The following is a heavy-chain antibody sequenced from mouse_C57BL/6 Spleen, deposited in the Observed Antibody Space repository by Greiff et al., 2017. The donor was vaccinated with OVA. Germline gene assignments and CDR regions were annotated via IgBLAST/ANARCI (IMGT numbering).Heavy chain of an antibody. CDR3: AKCYYSNSYFDY. Sequence: QVQLQQPGTELVKPGASVKLSCKASGYTFTSSWMHWVKQWPGQGLEWIGHINPSNGGTNYNEKITSKATLTVDKSSSTDYMQLSSQTSEESAVYSCAKCYYSNSYFDYWGQGTTLTVSS. J-gene: IGHJ2*01. D-gene: IGHD2-5*01. CDR2: INPSNGGT. V-gene: IGHV1-53*01. CDR1: GYTFTSSW.